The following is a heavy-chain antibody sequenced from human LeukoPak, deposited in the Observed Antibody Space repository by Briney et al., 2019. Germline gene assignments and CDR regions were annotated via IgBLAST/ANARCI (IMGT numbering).Heavy chain of an antibody. CDR2: LRKDGYNT. D-gene: IGHD6-13*01. Sequence: GGSLRLSCAASGFIFNSYGMHWVRQAPGKGLEWVAFLRKDGYNTKYADSVKGRFTISRDTSNKMVYLQMNSLRTEDMAVYYCAKDRAGNSWNFDYWGQGTLVAVSS. CDR3: AKDRAGNSWNFDY. J-gene: IGHJ4*02. V-gene: IGHV3-30*02. CDR1: GFIFNSYG.